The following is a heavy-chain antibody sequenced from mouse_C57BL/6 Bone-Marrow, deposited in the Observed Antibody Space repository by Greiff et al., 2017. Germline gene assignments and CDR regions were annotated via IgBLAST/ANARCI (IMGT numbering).Heavy chain of an antibody. D-gene: IGHD1-1*01. Sequence: QVQLQQPGAELVKPGASVKVSCKASGYTFTSYWMHWVKQRPGQGLEWIGRIHPSDSDTNYNQKFKGKATLTVDKSSSTAYMQLSSLTSEDSAVYYCANPPPYYYGSSYAMDYWGQGTSVTVSS. V-gene: IGHV1-74*01. CDR2: IHPSDSDT. J-gene: IGHJ4*01. CDR3: ANPPPYYYGSSYAMDY. CDR1: GYTFTSYW.